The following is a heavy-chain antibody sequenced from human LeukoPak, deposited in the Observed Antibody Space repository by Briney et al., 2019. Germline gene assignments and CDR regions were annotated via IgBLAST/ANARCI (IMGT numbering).Heavy chain of an antibody. CDR1: GFTFDDYT. CDR3: AKGSSGYLFYFDY. V-gene: IGHV3-43*01. Sequence: GGSLRLSCAASGFTFDDYTMHWVRQAPGKGLEWVPLISWDGGSTYYADSVKRRFTISRDNSKNSLYLQMNSLRTEDTALYYCAKGSSGYLFYFDYWGQGTLVTVSS. CDR2: ISWDGGST. J-gene: IGHJ4*02. D-gene: IGHD3-22*01.